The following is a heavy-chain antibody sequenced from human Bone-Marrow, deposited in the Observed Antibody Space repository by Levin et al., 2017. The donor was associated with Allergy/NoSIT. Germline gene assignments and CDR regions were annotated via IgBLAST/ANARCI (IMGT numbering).Heavy chain of an antibody. CDR1: GFTLSSHG. D-gene: IGHD5-12*01. V-gene: IGHV3-48*02. Sequence: SCEASGFTLSSHGMDWVRQAPGKGLEWVSYISSLSSTTYYSDSVKGRFTISRDNAKNSLYLQMNSLTDEDTAVYYCAREKADSGYEPFDFWGRGALVTVSS. CDR3: AREKADSGYEPFDF. CDR2: ISSLSSTT. J-gene: IGHJ4*02.